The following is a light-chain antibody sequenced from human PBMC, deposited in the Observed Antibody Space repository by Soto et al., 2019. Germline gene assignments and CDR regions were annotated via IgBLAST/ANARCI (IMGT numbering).Light chain of an antibody. Sequence: LTQPASVSGSPGQSITISCTGTSSDVGGYNYVSWYQHHPGKAPKLMIYDVSNRPSGVSNRFSASKSGNTASLTISGLQPEDEADYYSSSYTTSNTAQKVVGTGTKVIV. J-gene: IGLJ1*01. V-gene: IGLV2-14*03. CDR1: SSDVGGYNY. CDR3: SSYTTSNTAQKV. CDR2: DVS.